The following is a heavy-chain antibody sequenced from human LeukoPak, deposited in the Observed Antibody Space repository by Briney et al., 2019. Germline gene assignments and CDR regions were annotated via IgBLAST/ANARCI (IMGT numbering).Heavy chain of an antibody. CDR3: ARGVLLWFGEHDAFDI. CDR1: GGSISSYY. J-gene: IGHJ3*02. Sequence: SETLSLTCTVSGGSISSYYWSWIRQPPGKGLEWIGYIYYSGSTNYNPSLKSRVTISVDTSKNQFFLKLSSVTAADTAVYYCARGVLLWFGEHDAFDIWGQGTMVTVSS. V-gene: IGHV4-59*08. CDR2: IYYSGST. D-gene: IGHD3-10*01.